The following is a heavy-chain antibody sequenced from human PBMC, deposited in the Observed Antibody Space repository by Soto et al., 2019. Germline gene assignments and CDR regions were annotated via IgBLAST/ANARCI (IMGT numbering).Heavy chain of an antibody. V-gene: IGHV4-30-4*01. D-gene: IGHD3-3*01. J-gene: IGHJ6*02. CDR3: ARDLTIFGRYGMDV. Sequence: QVQLQESGPGLVKPSQTLSLTCTVSGGSISSGDYYWSWIRQPPGKGLEWIGYIYYSGSTYYNPSRQSRGTLSVDTSKNPFSLQLSSVTAADTAVYYCARDLTIFGRYGMDVWGQGTTVTVSS. CDR2: IYYSGST. CDR1: GGSISSGDYY.